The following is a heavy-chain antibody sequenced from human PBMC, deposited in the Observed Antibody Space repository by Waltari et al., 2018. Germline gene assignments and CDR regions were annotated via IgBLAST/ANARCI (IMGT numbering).Heavy chain of an antibody. D-gene: IGHD2-15*01. V-gene: IGHV4-59*01. J-gene: IGHJ6*02. CDR2: IHDSGDT. CDR3: ARETGVAVAGYGLDI. Sequence: QVQLQESGPGLMKPSETLSLSCTVSGASLTTYYWSWIRQPPGKGLEYIGYIHDSGDTNYSPSRRSRVSMSMDTSKNQFSLKVSSVTAADSAVYYCARETGVAVAGYGLDIWGQGTTVTVSS. CDR1: GASLTTYY.